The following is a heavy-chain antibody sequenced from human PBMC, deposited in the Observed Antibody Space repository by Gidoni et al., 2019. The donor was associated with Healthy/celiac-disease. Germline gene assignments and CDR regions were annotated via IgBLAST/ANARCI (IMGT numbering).Heavy chain of an antibody. CDR1: GFPFSRSW. D-gene: IGHD2-15*01. V-gene: IGHV3-7*01. J-gene: IGHJ6*02. Sequence: EVQLVESGGGLVQPGGSVRLPCAASGFPFSRSWISWVRQAPGKGLEWGANIKQDGSEKYYVDSVKGRFTISRDNAKNSLYLQMNSLRAEDTAVYYCAREVKDIVVVVAAKPTGGMDVWGQGTTVTVSS. CDR2: IKQDGSEK. CDR3: AREVKDIVVVVAAKPTGGMDV.